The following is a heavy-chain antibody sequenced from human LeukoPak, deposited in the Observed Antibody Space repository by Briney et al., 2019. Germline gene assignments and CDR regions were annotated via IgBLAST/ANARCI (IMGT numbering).Heavy chain of an antibody. Sequence: SETLSLTCTVSGGSISSGDFYWSWIRQPPEKGLEYIGYIYHSGITFYNPSLRSRVTVSIDTSKNQFSLKLSSVTAADTAVYYCARDRSTVDYYGLDVWGQGTTVIVSS. CDR3: ARDRSTVDYYGLDV. J-gene: IGHJ6*02. D-gene: IGHD4-11*01. V-gene: IGHV4-30-4*01. CDR2: IYHSGIT. CDR1: GGSISSGDFY.